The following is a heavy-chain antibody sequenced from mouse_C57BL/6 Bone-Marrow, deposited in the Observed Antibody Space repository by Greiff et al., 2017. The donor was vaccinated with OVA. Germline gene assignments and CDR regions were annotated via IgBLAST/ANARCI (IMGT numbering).Heavy chain of an antibody. V-gene: IGHV1-69*01. J-gene: IGHJ1*03. D-gene: IGHD3-1*01. CDR3: ARRGLWYFDV. CDR2: IDPSDSYT. CDR1: GYTFTSYW. Sequence: VQLQQPGAELVMPGASVKLSCKASGYTFTSYWMHWVKQRPGQGLEWIGEIDPSDSYTNYNQKFKGKSTLTVDKSSSTAYMQLSSLTSEDSAVYYCARRGLWYFDVWGTGTTVTVSS.